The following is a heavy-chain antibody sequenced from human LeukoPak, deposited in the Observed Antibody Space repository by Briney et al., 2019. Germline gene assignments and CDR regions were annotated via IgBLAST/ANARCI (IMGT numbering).Heavy chain of an antibody. D-gene: IGHD3-22*01. V-gene: IGHV4-30-4*01. Sequence: PSEPLSLTCTVSGGSISSGDYYWSWIRQPPGKGLEWIGYIYYSGSTYYNPSLKSRVTISVDTSKNQFSLKLSSVTAADTAVYYCAGGPSGYTWYFDLWGRGTLVTVSS. CDR3: AGGPSGYTWYFDL. J-gene: IGHJ2*01. CDR1: GGSISSGDYY. CDR2: IYYSGST.